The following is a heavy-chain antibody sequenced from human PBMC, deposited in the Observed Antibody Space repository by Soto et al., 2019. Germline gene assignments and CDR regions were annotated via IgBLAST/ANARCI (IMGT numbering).Heavy chain of an antibody. CDR1: GGSISSYY. CDR2: IYYSGST. CDR3: ARHTRNCSSGSCYSPYYYYYMDV. J-gene: IGHJ6*03. Sequence: QVQLQESGPGLVKPSETLSLTCTVSGGSISSYYWSWIRQPPGKGLEWIGYIYYSGSTNYNPSLKSRVTISVDTSKNQFSLKLSSVTAADTAVYYCARHTRNCSSGSCYSPYYYYYMDVWGKGTTVTVSS. D-gene: IGHD2-15*01. V-gene: IGHV4-59*08.